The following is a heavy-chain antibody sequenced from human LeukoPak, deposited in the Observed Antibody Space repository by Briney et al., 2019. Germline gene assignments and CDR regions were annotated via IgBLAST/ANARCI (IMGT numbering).Heavy chain of an antibody. CDR2: INHSGST. Sequence: SETRSLTCAVYGGSFSGYYWSWIRQPPGKGLEWIGEINHSGSTNYNPSLKSRVTISVDTSKNQFSLKLSSVTAADTAVYYCARVLYSSSWYVIDYWAREPWSPSPQ. V-gene: IGHV4-34*01. CDR3: ARVLYSSSWYVIDY. J-gene: IGHJ4*02. CDR1: GGSFSGYY. D-gene: IGHD6-13*01.